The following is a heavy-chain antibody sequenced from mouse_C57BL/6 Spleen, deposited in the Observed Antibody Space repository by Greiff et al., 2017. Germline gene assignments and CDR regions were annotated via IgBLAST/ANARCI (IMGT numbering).Heavy chain of an antibody. J-gene: IGHJ3*01. CDR2: ILPGSGIT. V-gene: IGHV14-4*01. CDR1: GYNIKDYY. D-gene: IGHD2-10*02. Sequence: VQLQQSGAELVRPGASVKLSCTASGYNIKDYYIDWVKQRPGQGLEWIGWILPGSGITDYASKFQGKATITADTSSNTAYLHLSSLTSEDTAIYYCTCVSILAVGDYWGQGTLLTVSA. CDR3: TCVSILAVGDY.